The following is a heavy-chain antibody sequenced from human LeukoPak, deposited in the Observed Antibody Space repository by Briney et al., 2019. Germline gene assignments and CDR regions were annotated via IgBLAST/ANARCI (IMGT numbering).Heavy chain of an antibody. D-gene: IGHD5-12*01. V-gene: IGHV1-69*01. CDR2: IIPIFGTA. CDR1: GGTFSSYA. J-gene: IGHJ4*02. CDR3: ARGNEGYDYCWRH. Sequence: ASVKVSCKASGGTFSSYAISWVRQAPGQGLEWMGGIIPIFGTANYAQKFQGRVTITADESTSPAYMELSSLRSEDTAVYYCARGNEGYDYCWRHWGQGTLVTVSS.